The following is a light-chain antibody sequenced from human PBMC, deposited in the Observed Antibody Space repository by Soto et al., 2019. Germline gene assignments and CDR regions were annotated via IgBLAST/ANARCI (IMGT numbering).Light chain of an antibody. CDR2: QDS. V-gene: IGLV3-1*01. CDR3: QAWDSSTYV. Sequence: SYELTQPHSVSVSPGQTASITCSGDKLGAKYACWYQQKPGQSPVLVIYQDSKRPSGIPERFSGSNAGNTATLTIRGTQAMDEADYYCQAWDSSTYVFGTGTKLTAL. CDR1: KLGAKY. J-gene: IGLJ1*01.